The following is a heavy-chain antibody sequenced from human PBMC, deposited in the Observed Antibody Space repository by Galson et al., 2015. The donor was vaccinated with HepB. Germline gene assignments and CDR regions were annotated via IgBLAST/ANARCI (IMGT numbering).Heavy chain of an antibody. Sequence: SVKVSCKVSGYTLSDSSMHWVRQAPGKGLEWMGSFDPEDGETVYAQQFQGRVTLTGDTSTDPAYMELSSLRSEDTAVYYCATPFGVGDEYFDSWGQGTLVTVSS. D-gene: IGHD3-10*01. CDR3: ATPFGVGDEYFDS. CDR2: FDPEDGET. V-gene: IGHV1-24*01. CDR1: GYTLSDSS. J-gene: IGHJ4*02.